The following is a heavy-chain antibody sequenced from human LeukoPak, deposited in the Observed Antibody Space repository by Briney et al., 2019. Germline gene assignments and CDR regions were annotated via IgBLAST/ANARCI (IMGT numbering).Heavy chain of an antibody. CDR1: GGSFSGYY. V-gene: IGHV4-34*01. CDR2: INHSGNT. D-gene: IGHD2-8*01. CDR3: AGPGLYRLDY. J-gene: IGHJ4*02. Sequence: SETLSLTCAVYGGSFSGYYWSWIRQPPGKGLEWIGEINHSGNTNYNPSLKSRVTIPVDTSKNQFSLKLSSVTVADTAVYYCAGPGLYRLDYWGQGTLVTVSS.